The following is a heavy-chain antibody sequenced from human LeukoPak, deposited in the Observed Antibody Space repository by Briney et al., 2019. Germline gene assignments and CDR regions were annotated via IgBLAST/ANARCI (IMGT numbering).Heavy chain of an antibody. Sequence: SETLSLTCTVSGGSISSYYWSWIRRPPGKGLEWVGYIYYSGSTNYNPSLKSRVTISVDTSKNQFSLKLSSVTAADTAVYYCARAKFATVDAFDIWGQGTMVTVSS. V-gene: IGHV4-59*01. CDR3: ARAKFATVDAFDI. D-gene: IGHD4-17*01. J-gene: IGHJ3*02. CDR1: GGSISSYY. CDR2: IYYSGST.